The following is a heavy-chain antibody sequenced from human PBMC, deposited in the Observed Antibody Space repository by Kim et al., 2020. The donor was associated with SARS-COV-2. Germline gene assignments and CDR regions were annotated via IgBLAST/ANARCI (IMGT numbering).Heavy chain of an antibody. CDR3: ARGIPPAAGGAFDI. CDR2: ISGSSSYT. Sequence: GGSLTLSCAASGFTFSDYYMSWIRQAPGKGLEWVSYISGSSSYTNYADSLKGRFTISRDNAKNSLYLQMNSLRAEYTAVYYCARGIPPAAGGAFDIWGQGTMVTVSS. J-gene: IGHJ3*02. V-gene: IGHV3-11*06. D-gene: IGHD6-13*01. CDR1: GFTFSDYY.